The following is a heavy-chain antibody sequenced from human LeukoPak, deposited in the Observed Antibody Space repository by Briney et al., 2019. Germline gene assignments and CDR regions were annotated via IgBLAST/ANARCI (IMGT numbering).Heavy chain of an antibody. J-gene: IGHJ4*02. V-gene: IGHV3-23*01. Sequence: PGGSLRLSCAASGFTFSSYAMSWARQAPGKGLEWVSVISASGAGTYYADSVKGRFTLSRDNSKNTLYLQMNSLRAEDTALYYCAKVNNIAAAGTFDYWGQGTLVTVSS. CDR1: GFTFSSYA. D-gene: IGHD6-13*01. CDR2: ISASGAGT. CDR3: AKVNNIAAAGTFDY.